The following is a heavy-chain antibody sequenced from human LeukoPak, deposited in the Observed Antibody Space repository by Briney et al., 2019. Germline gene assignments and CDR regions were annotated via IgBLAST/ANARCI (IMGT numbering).Heavy chain of an antibody. J-gene: IGHJ4*02. V-gene: IGHV3-23*01. CDR2: ISGSGGST. Sequence: GGSLRLSCAASGFTFSSYAMSWVRQAPGKGLEWVSAISGSGGSTYYADSVKGRFTISRDNFKNTLYLQMNSLRAEDTAVYYCAKDRMVRGASYYFDYWGQGTLVTVSS. CDR1: GFTFSSYA. CDR3: AKDRMVRGASYYFDY. D-gene: IGHD3-10*01.